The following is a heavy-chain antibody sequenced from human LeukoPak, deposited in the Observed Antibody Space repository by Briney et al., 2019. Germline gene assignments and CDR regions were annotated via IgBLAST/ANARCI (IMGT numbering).Heavy chain of an antibody. CDR1: GGSFSGYY. CDR2: INHSGST. D-gene: IGHD3-10*01. J-gene: IGHJ4*02. V-gene: IGHV4-34*01. Sequence: SETLSLTCAVYGGSFSGYYWSWIRQPPGKGLEWIGEINHSGSTNYNPSLKSRVTISVDTSKNQFSLKLSSVTAADTAVYYCARGGITMVRGIYFDYWGQGILVTVSS. CDR3: ARGGITMVRGIYFDY.